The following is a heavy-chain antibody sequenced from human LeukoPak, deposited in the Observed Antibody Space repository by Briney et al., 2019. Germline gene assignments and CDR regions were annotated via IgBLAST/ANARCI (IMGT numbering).Heavy chain of an antibody. Sequence: GGSLRLSCAASGFTFSSYSMNWVRQAPGKGLEWVSSIRSSSSYIYYADSVKGRFTISRDNAKNSLYLQMNSLRAEDTAVYYCARERDYSNYVDYWGQGTLVTVSS. CDR2: IRSSSSYI. J-gene: IGHJ4*02. CDR3: ARERDYSNYVDY. D-gene: IGHD4-11*01. V-gene: IGHV3-21*01. CDR1: GFTFSSYS.